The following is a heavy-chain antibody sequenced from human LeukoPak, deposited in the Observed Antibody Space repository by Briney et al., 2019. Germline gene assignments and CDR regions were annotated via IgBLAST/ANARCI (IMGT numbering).Heavy chain of an antibody. J-gene: IGHJ4*02. CDR3: LGITVGY. D-gene: IGHD6-19*01. V-gene: IGHV3-74*01. CDR1: GFTFSSYW. CDR2: IKSDGSIT. Sequence: GGSLRLSCAASGFTFSSYWMHWVRQVPGKGLVWVSRIKSDGSITSYADFVKGRFSISRDNAKNTLYLEMSNLRDEDTAVHYCLGITVGYWGQGTLVTVSS.